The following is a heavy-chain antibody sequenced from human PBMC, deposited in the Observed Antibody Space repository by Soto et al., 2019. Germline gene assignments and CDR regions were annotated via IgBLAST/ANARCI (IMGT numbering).Heavy chain of an antibody. J-gene: IGHJ6*02. D-gene: IGHD2-2*02. V-gene: IGHV4-4*02. Sequence: QVQLQESGPGLVKPSGTLSLTCAVSGGSISSSNWWSWVRQPPGKGLEWIGGIYHSGSTNYNPSLKRRVPISVVKFKNQFCRTLGSVTAADTAVYYCAKDDCRSTSCYRHYYGMDVLGQGPTVTVSS. CDR2: IYHSGST. CDR1: GGSISSSNW. CDR3: AKDDCRSTSCYRHYYGMDV.